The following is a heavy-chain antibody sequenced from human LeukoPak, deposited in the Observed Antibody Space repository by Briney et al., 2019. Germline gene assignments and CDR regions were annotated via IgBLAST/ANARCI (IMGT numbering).Heavy chain of an antibody. V-gene: IGHV1-69*04. CDR1: GGTFSSYA. Sequence: ASVKVSCKASGGTFSSYAISWVRQAPGQGLEWMGRIIPILGIANYAQKFQGRVTITADKSTSTAYMELSSLRSEDTAVYYCARRFDYGDYPGAFDIWGQGTMVTVSS. CDR3: ARRFDYGDYPGAFDI. CDR2: IIPILGIA. D-gene: IGHD4-17*01. J-gene: IGHJ3*02.